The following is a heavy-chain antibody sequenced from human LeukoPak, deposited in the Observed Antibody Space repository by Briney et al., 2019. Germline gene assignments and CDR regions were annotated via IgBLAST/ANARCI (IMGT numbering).Heavy chain of an antibody. V-gene: IGHV3-7*01. CDR2: IGPDGSGP. J-gene: IGHJ4*02. D-gene: IGHD2-21*02. Sequence: GGSLRLSCETSGFTAGFTFSTSYMTWVRQAPGMGLGWVAEIGPDGSGPVYVDSVKGRFTISRDNAKNSLYLQMNSLRVEDTAVYYCARAVRLVVTAEFDYWGQGTLVTVSS. CDR1: GFTAGFTFSTSY. CDR3: ARAVRLVVTAEFDY.